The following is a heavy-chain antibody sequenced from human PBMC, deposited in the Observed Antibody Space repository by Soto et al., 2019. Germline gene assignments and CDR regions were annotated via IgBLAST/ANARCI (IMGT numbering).Heavy chain of an antibody. J-gene: IGHJ6*02. Sequence: SVILSLTCPVSGGSISRGGNYWSWIRPHPGKGVEWIGYIYYIGSTYYNPSLKSRVTISVDTSKNQFSLKLSSVTAADTAVYYCARGCSSTSCYYYYYYGMDGWGQGTTVTFSS. D-gene: IGHD2-2*01. CDR3: ARGCSSTSCYYYYYYGMDG. V-gene: IGHV4-31*03. CDR1: GGSISRGGNY. CDR2: IYYIGST.